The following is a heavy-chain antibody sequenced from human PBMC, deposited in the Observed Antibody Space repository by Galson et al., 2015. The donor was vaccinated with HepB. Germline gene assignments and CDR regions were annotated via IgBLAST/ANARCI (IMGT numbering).Heavy chain of an antibody. V-gene: IGHV3-11*01. Sequence: SLRLSCAVSGFTFSDYYMTWIRQAPGKGLEWVSYISSSGSIEYYADSVKGRFTISRDNAKNSLYLQMNSLRAEDTAVYYCARDRGSGDHYYYYGMDVWGQGTTVTVSS. CDR1: GFTFSDYY. CDR2: ISSSGSIE. D-gene: IGHD2-21*02. CDR3: ARDRGSGDHYYYYGMDV. J-gene: IGHJ6*02.